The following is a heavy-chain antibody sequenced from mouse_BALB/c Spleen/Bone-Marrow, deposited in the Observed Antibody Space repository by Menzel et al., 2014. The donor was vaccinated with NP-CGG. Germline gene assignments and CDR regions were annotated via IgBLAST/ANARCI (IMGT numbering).Heavy chain of an antibody. D-gene: IGHD2-14*01. CDR2: IYPYNGGT. CDR3: ARGGDRYDDWFAY. V-gene: IGHV1S29*02. J-gene: IGHJ3*01. CDR1: GYTFTDYN. Sequence: EVQLQQSGPELVKPGASVTISCTASGYTFTDYNMHWVKQSHGKSLEWIGYIYPYNGGTGYNQKFKSKATLTVDNSSSTAYMELRSLTSEDSAVYYCARGGDRYDDWFAYWGQGTLVTVSA.